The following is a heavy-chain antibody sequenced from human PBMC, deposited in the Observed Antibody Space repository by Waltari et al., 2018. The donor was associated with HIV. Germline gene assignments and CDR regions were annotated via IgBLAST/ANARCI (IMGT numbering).Heavy chain of an antibody. J-gene: IGHJ4*02. Sequence: EVQLLESGGGLVQPGGSLRLSCAASGFTFSSYAMSWVRQAPGKGLEWVSAISGSGGSTYYADSVKGRFTISRDNSKNTLYLQMNSLRAEDTAVYYCWGVYDILTGYYFDYWGQGTLVTVSS. CDR3: WGVYDILTGYYFDY. V-gene: IGHV3-23*01. CDR1: GFTFSSYA. CDR2: ISGSGGST. D-gene: IGHD3-9*01.